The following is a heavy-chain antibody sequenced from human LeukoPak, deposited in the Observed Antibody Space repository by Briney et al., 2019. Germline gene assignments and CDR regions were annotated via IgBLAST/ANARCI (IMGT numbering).Heavy chain of an antibody. CDR3: ARVFGRQLPDY. D-gene: IGHD1-26*01. V-gene: IGHV1-46*01. J-gene: IGHJ4*02. CDR1: GYTFTSYY. CDR2: INPSGGST. Sequence: ASVKVSCKASGYTFTSYYMHWVRQAPGQGLEWMGIINPSGGSTSYAQKFQGRVTMTRDTSIRTAYMELSRLRSDDTAVYYCARVFGRQLPDYWGQGTLVTVSS.